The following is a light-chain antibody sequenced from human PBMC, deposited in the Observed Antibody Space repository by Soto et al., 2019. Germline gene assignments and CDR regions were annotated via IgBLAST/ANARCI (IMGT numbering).Light chain of an antibody. CDR3: QQRSNCLFT. CDR2: DAS. CDR1: QSGSSY. Sequence: ALSFSRGERSTLSCRASQSGSSYLSWYQQKPGQAPRLLIYDASNRATGIPARFSGSGSGTDFTLTISSLEPEDFAVYYCQQRSNCLFTFGPGTKVDIK. J-gene: IGKJ3*01. V-gene: IGKV3-11*01.